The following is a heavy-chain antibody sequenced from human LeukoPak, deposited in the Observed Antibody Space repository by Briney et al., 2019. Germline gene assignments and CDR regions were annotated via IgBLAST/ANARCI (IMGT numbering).Heavy chain of an antibody. D-gene: IGHD3-10*01. CDR3: ARLLLWFGEVRFDP. CDR1: GGSISSYY. V-gene: IGHV4-4*07. J-gene: IGHJ5*02. Sequence: SETLSLTCTVSGGSISSYYWSWIRQPAGKGLEWIGRIYSSGSSNYNPSLKSRVTMSGDTSKNQFSLKLSSVTAADTAVYYCARLLLWFGEVRFDPWGQGTLVTVSS. CDR2: IYSSGSS.